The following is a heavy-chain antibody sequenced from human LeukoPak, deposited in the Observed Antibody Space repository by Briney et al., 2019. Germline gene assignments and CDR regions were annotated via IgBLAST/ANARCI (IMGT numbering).Heavy chain of an antibody. D-gene: IGHD6-13*01. CDR3: AKDPRVAAASENY. CDR1: GFTFDNYG. Sequence: GGSLRLSCAASGFTFDNYGINWVRQAPGKGLEWVSAISGSGGSTYYADSVKGRFTISRDNSKNTLYLQMNSLRAEDTAVYYCAKDPRVAAASENYWGQGTLVTVSS. CDR2: ISGSGGST. J-gene: IGHJ4*02. V-gene: IGHV3-23*01.